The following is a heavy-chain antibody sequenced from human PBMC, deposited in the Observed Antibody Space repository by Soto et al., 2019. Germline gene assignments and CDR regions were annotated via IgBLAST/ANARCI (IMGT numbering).Heavy chain of an antibody. CDR2: IWFDGSNK. V-gene: IGHV3-33*01. CDR1: GFTFSSYG. CDR3: ATTGPY. Sequence: GGSLRLSCAASGFTFSSYGMHWVRQAPGKGLEWVAVIWFDGSNKFYADSVKGRFTISRDNSKNTVSLQMSSLRDEDSAAYYCATTGPYWGQGTLVTVSS. J-gene: IGHJ4*02.